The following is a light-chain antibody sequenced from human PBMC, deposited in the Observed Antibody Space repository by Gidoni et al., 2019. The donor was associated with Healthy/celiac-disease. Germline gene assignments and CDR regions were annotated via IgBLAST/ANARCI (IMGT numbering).Light chain of an antibody. J-gene: IGKJ2*01. CDR2: AAS. Sequence: DIQMTQSPSSLSASVGDRVTITCRASQSISSYLNWYQQKPGKAPKLLIYAASSLQSGVPSRFSGRGSGTDFTLTISSLQPEDFATYYCQQSYSTPLTFGQETKLEIK. CDR3: QQSYSTPLT. V-gene: IGKV1-39*01. CDR1: QSISSY.